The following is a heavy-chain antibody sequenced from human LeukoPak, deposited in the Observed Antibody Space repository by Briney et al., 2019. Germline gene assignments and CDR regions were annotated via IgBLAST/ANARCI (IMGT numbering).Heavy chain of an antibody. CDR3: ARVYSSWGQYYFDY. CDR2: IYTSGST. J-gene: IGHJ4*02. CDR1: GGSISSYY. D-gene: IGHD6-13*01. Sequence: SETLSLTCTVSGGSISSYYWSWIRQPAGKGLEWIGRIYTSGSTNYNPSLKSRVTMSVDTSKNQFSLKLSSVTAADTAVYYCARVYSSWGQYYFDYWGQGTLVTVSS. V-gene: IGHV4-4*07.